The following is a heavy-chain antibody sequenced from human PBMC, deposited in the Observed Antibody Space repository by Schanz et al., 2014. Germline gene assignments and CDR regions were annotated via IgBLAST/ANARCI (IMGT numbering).Heavy chain of an antibody. CDR2: ISGSGGST. J-gene: IGHJ4*02. Sequence: EVQLVESGGGLVQPGGSLRLSCAASGFTFSTHAMSWVRQAPGKGLEWVSAISGSGGSTYYADSVKGRFTISRDNSKNSLLLQMISLRVEDSSIYYCAKDMTGTNGKDDYWGQGTLVTVSS. V-gene: IGHV3-23*04. CDR3: AKDMTGTNGKDDY. CDR1: GFTFSTHA. D-gene: IGHD2-8*01.